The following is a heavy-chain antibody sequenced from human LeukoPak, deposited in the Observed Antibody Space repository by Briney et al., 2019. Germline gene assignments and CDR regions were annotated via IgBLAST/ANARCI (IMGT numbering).Heavy chain of an antibody. CDR3: ARTQLNSYYYYMDV. D-gene: IGHD2-2*01. J-gene: IGHJ6*03. CDR2: VSSSSSYI. V-gene: IGHV3-21*01. CDR1: GFTFGTYS. Sequence: PGGSLRLSCAASGFTFGTYSMSWVRQAPGEGLEWVSSVSSSSSYIYYADSLKGRFTISRDNAKNSLYLQMNSLRAEDTAVYYCARTQLNSYYYYMDVWGKGTTVTVSS.